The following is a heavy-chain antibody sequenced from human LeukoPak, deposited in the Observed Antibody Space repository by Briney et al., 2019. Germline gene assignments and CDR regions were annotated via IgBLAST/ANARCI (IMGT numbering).Heavy chain of an antibody. D-gene: IGHD4-23*01. CDR1: GFTFSSYG. J-gene: IGHJ4*02. V-gene: IGHV3-7*01. Sequence: GGSLRLSCAASGFTFSSYGMSWVRQAPGKGLEWVANIKQDGSEKYYVDSVKGRFTISRDNAKNSLYLQMNSLRAEDTAVYYCASLTLRTTVVTSWYFDYWGQGTLVTVSS. CDR3: ASLTLRTTVVTSWYFDY. CDR2: IKQDGSEK.